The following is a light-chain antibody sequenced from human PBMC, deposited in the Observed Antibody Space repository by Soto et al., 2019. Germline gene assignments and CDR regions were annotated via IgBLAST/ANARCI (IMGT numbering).Light chain of an antibody. J-gene: IGKJ3*01. CDR2: DAS. Sequence: EIVLTQSPATLSLSPGERATLSCRASQSVSSYLAWYQQKPGQAPRLLIYDASNRATGIPARFSGSGSGTDFTLTISSLEPEDFAVYYCLQRSNWPPGVTFGPGTKVDI. CDR1: QSVSSY. V-gene: IGKV3-11*01. CDR3: LQRSNWPPGVT.